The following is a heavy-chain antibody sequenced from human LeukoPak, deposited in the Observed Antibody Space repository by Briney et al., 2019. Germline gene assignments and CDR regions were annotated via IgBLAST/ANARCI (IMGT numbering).Heavy chain of an antibody. J-gene: IGHJ4*02. CDR2: IKQDETEK. CDR1: GFTFSNFW. V-gene: IGHV3-7*01. D-gene: IGHD6-6*01. Sequence: GGSLRLSCTASGFTFSNFWMGWVRQAPGKGLEWVANIKQDETEKFYLGSVKGRFTISRDNAKNSLYLQMNSLRAEDTAVYYCAREYSSSSGRSFDYWGQGTLVTVSS. CDR3: AREYSSSSGRSFDY.